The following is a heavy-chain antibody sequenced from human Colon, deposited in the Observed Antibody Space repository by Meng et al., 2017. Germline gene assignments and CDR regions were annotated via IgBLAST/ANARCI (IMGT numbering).Heavy chain of an antibody. CDR3: TRANYYDSSGELF. V-gene: IGHV3-49*04. Sequence: GGSLRLSCTASGFTFGDYAMSWVRQAPGMGLEWVGFIRSKAYGGTTEYAASVKGRFTISRDDSKSIAYLQMNSLKTEDTAVYYCTRANYYDSSGELFWGQGTLVTVSS. CDR2: IRSKAYGGTT. J-gene: IGHJ4*02. CDR1: GFTFGDYA. D-gene: IGHD3-22*01.